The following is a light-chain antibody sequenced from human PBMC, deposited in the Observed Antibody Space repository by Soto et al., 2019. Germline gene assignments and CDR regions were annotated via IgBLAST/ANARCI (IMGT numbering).Light chain of an antibody. Sequence: IVLTLSPGSLSLSPVDSEPLSCRASQSVTSNYLAWYQQRPGQAPRLLMSGASSRASGVPVRFSGSGSGTDFTLTISRLEPEDFAVYYCQQYGSSGTFGQGTKVDFK. CDR2: GAS. J-gene: IGKJ1*01. V-gene: IGKV3-20*01. CDR1: QSVTSNY. CDR3: QQYGSSGT.